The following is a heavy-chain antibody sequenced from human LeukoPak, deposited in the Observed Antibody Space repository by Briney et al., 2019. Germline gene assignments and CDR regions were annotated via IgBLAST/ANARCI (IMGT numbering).Heavy chain of an antibody. CDR2: ISGSGGST. V-gene: IGHV3-23*01. Sequence: GGSLRLSCAASGFTFSSYAMSWVRQAAGKGLEWVSAISGSGGSTYYADSVKGRFTISRDNSKNTLYLQMNSLRAEDTAVYYCAKVMYSSGWYGEHEYFQHWGQGTLVTVSS. J-gene: IGHJ1*01. CDR1: GFTFSSYA. CDR3: AKVMYSSGWYGEHEYFQH. D-gene: IGHD6-19*01.